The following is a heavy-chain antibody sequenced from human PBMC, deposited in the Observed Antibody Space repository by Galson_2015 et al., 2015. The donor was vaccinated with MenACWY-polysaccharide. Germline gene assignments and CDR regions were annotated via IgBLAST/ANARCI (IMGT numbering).Heavy chain of an antibody. J-gene: IGHJ4*02. CDR1: GYTFTNYY. Sequence: SVKVSCKASGYTFTNYYIHWVRQAPGLGLEWMGVVKPSGGHPIQEQKFQGRVTMTSETSTSTVYMEVRSLGSDDTAVYYCARGGGRYHFDYWAQGTLLTVSA. CDR2: VKPSGGHP. CDR3: ARGGGRYHFDY. D-gene: IGHD1-26*01. V-gene: IGHV1-46*01.